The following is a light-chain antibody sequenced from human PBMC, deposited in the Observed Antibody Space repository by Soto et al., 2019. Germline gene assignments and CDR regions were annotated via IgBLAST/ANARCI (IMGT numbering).Light chain of an antibody. CDR2: GNS. J-gene: IGLJ1*01. CDR1: SCKIGAGYD. V-gene: IGLV1-40*01. Sequence: QSVLTQPPSVSGAPGQRVTVSFTGSSCKIGAGYDVHWYQQLPGTAPKLLIYGNSNRPSGVPDRFSGSKSGTSASLAITGLQAEDEANYYCQSYDSRLSGYVFATGTKLT. CDR3: QSYDSRLSGYV.